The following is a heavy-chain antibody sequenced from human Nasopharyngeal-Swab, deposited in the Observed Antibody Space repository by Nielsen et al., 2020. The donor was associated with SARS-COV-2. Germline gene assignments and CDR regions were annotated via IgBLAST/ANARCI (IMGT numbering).Heavy chain of an antibody. Sequence: GESLKLSWASSGSTFSSYWMSWVRQAPGKGLEWVAHIKQGGTQQYYVDSVKGRFTISRDNAKNSLYLQMNSLRADDTAVYYCTRYCSTTSCPRGFDYWGQGTLATVSS. D-gene: IGHD2-2*01. CDR1: GSTFSSYW. CDR2: IKQGGTQQ. V-gene: IGHV3-7*01. J-gene: IGHJ4*02. CDR3: TRYCSTTSCPRGFDY.